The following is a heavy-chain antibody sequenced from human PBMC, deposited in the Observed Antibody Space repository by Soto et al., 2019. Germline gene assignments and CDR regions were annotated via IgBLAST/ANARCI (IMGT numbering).Heavy chain of an antibody. D-gene: IGHD2-2*01. J-gene: IGHJ4*02. CDR1: GFYFNNYA. V-gene: IGHV3-21*01. Sequence: PGGSLRLSCAVSGFYFNNYAINWVRQAPGKGLEWVSSVSKSDYTYYSDSVKGRFTISRDNAKNSVSLQMNSLRAEDTAVYYCAREDSIIIPAVSDFWGQGTLV. CDR2: VSKSDYT. CDR3: AREDSIIIPAVSDF.